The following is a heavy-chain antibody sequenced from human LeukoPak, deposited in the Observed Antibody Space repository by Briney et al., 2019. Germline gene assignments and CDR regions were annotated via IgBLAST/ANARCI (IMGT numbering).Heavy chain of an antibody. J-gene: IGHJ4*02. Sequence: GGSLRLSCAASGFTFSDYYMSWIRQAPGKGLEWVSYISSSSSYTNYADSVKGRFTISRDNAKNSLYLQMNSLRAEDTAVYYCARNGDYDGRGFYYFFDHWGRGTLVTVSS. V-gene: IGHV3-11*06. D-gene: IGHD3-22*01. CDR3: ARNGDYDGRGFYYFFDH. CDR2: ISSSSSYT. CDR1: GFTFSDYY.